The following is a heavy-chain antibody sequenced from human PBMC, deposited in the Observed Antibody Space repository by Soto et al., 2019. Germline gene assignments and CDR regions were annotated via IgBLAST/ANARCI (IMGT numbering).Heavy chain of an antibody. J-gene: IGHJ6*02. CDR2: INHSGST. CDR1: GGSFSGYY. Sequence: SETLSLTCAVYGGSFSGYYWSWIRQPPGKGLEWIGEINHSGSTNYNPSLKSRVTISVDTSKNQFSLKLSSVTAADTAVYYCARVAGAGYSSGWYSPRRGYYYYYYGMDVWGQGTTVTVSS. CDR3: ARVAGAGYSSGWYSPRRGYYYYYYGMDV. V-gene: IGHV4-34*01. D-gene: IGHD6-19*01.